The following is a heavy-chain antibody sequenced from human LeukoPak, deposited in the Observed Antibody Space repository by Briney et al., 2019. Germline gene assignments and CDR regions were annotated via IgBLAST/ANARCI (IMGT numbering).Heavy chain of an antibody. CDR2: ISYDGSNK. CDR3: AKDISGWYGSFAFDI. CDR1: GFTFSSYG. J-gene: IGHJ3*02. Sequence: PGRSLRPSCAASGFTFSSYGMHWVRQAPGKGLEWVAVISYDGSNKYYADSVKGRFTISRDNSKNTLYLQMNSLRAEDTAVYYCAKDISGWYGSFAFDIWGQGTMVTVSS. V-gene: IGHV3-30*18. D-gene: IGHD6-19*01.